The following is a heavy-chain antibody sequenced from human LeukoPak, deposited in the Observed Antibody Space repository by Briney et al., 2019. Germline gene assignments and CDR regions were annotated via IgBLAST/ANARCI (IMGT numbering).Heavy chain of an antibody. D-gene: IGHD1-26*01. CDR1: GFTFSTYP. J-gene: IGHJ4*02. Sequence: PGGTLRLSCAASGFTFSTYPMYWVRQAPGRGPEYVSCINNNGDRTYYAKSVKGRFTISRDNSKNTLYLPVGRLRDEDMAVYYCARGGLVGHTPYLDSWGQGTLVTVSS. CDR2: INNNGDRT. CDR3: ARGGLVGHTPYLDS. V-gene: IGHV3-64*01.